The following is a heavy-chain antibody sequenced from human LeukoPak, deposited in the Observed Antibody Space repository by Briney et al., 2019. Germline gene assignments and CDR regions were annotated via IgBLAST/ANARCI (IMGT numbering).Heavy chain of an antibody. J-gene: IGHJ5*02. CDR3: ARAPTHDILTGYYTSNWFDP. CDR2: IYTSGST. CDR1: GGSISSGSYY. Sequence: PSETLSLTCTVSGGSISSGSYYWSWIRQPAGKGLEWIGRIYTSGSTNYNPSLKSRVTISVDTSKNQFSLKLSSVTAADTAVYYCARAPTHDILTGYYTSNWFDPWGQGTLVTVSS. V-gene: IGHV4-61*02. D-gene: IGHD3-9*01.